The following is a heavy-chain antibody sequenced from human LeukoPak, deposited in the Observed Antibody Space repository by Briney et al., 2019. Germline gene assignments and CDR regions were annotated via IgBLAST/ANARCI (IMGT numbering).Heavy chain of an antibody. Sequence: GGSLRLSCAASGFTFSSYGMSWVRQAPGKGLEWVSGIMGRGGRTYYADSGKGGFTISRGNSKNTLYLQMNSLRAEDTAVYYCAKAHGGYSWDYWGQGTLVTVSS. CDR1: GFTFSSYG. D-gene: IGHD5-12*01. CDR3: AKAHGGYSWDY. J-gene: IGHJ4*02. CDR2: IMGRGGRT. V-gene: IGHV3-23*01.